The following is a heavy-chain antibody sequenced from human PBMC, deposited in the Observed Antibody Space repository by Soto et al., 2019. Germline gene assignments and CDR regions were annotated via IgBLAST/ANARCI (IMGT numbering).Heavy chain of an antibody. CDR2: INTYNGNT. CDR1: GYTFTRYG. Sequence: QVQLVQSGAEVKNPGASVKVSCKASGYTFTRYGIGWARQAPGQGLEWMGWINTYNGNTNDAQNVQGRVTLITDTSTSTVYMELRSLRSNYTAIYYCAMVDVYVTPSPQDVWGQGTTVIVSS. CDR3: AMVDVYVTPSPQDV. D-gene: IGHD3-16*01. J-gene: IGHJ6*02. V-gene: IGHV1-18*01.